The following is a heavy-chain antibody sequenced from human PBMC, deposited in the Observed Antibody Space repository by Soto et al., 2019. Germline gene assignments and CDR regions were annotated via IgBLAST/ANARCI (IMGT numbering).Heavy chain of an antibody. V-gene: IGHV3-30-3*01. Sequence: QVQLVESGGGVVQPGGSLRLSCAASGFTFRNYAMHWVRQAPGKGLECLAVIAYDGSNAFYRDSVKGRFTISRDNSNNALYLRMHSLRSGDTGVYYCARGDREDILVVVGARPGEYGIDIWGQGTT. J-gene: IGHJ6*02. CDR2: IAYDGSNA. CDR3: ARGDREDILVVVGARPGEYGIDI. CDR1: GFTFRNYA. D-gene: IGHD2-15*01.